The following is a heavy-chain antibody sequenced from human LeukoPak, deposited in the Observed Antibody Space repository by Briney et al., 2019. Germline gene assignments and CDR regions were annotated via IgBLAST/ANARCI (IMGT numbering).Heavy chain of an antibody. V-gene: IGHV1-2*02. CDR1: RYIFTGYY. Sequence: ASVKVSCKASRYIFTGYYSHWVRPAPGQGLEWMGWINPNSGGTNYAQKFQGRVTMTRDTSISTAYLELSRLRSDDTALYYCARDSPLDYGDYGIDYWGQGTLVTVSS. D-gene: IGHD4-17*01. CDR3: ARDSPLDYGDYGIDY. J-gene: IGHJ4*02. CDR2: INPNSGGT.